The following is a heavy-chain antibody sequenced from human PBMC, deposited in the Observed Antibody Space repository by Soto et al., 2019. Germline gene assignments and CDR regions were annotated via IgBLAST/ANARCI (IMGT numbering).Heavy chain of an antibody. CDR1: GGSISSSNW. Sequence: QVQLQESGPGLVKPSGTLSLTCAVSGGSISSSNWWSWVRQPPGKGLEWIGEIYHSGSTNYNPSLKSRVTISVDKSKNQFSLKLSSVTAADTAVYYCASRSRTYYYDSSGYSLFDYWGQGTLVTVSS. V-gene: IGHV4-4*02. D-gene: IGHD3-22*01. CDR2: IYHSGST. J-gene: IGHJ4*02. CDR3: ASRSRTYYYDSSGYSLFDY.